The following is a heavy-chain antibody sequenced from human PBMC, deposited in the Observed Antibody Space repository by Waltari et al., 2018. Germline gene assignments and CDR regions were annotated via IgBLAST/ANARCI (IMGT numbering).Heavy chain of an antibody. D-gene: IGHD3-10*01. Sequence: QVQLVQSGAEVKKPGASVKVSCKASGYTFTSYAMHWLRQAPGPRLEWMGWINAGNGNTKYSQKFQGRVTITRDTSASTAYMELSSLRSEDTAVYYCARDRRGITMVRGVINWFDPWGQGTLVTVSS. J-gene: IGHJ5*02. CDR3: ARDRRGITMVRGVINWFDP. CDR2: INAGNGNT. CDR1: GYTFTSYA. V-gene: IGHV1-3*01.